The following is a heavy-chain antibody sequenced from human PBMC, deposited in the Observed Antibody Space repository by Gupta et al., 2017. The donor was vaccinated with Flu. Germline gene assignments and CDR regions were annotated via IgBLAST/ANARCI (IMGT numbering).Heavy chain of an antibody. V-gene: IGHV3-15*01. CDR1: GFTFGNAW. Sequence: EVQLVESGGGLVKPGGSLRLSCAASGFTFGNAWMRWVRQAPGKGLEWVGRIKSKTDGETTDYAAPVKGRFTISRDDSKDTLYLQMNSLKTEDTAVYFCTTDVRWELPPLDYWGQGTLVTVSS. CDR3: TTDVRWELPPLDY. D-gene: IGHD1-26*01. J-gene: IGHJ4*02. CDR2: IKSKTDGETT.